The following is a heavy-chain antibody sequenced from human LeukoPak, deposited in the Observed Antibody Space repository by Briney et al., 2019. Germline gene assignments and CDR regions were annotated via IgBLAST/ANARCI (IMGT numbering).Heavy chain of an antibody. J-gene: IGHJ6*03. CDR2: IFTSGST. V-gene: IGHV4-4*09. CDR1: GSAMGSYY. Sequence: PSETLSLTCTVSGSAMGSYYWSWIRQSPRKGLEWIGYIFTSGSTNYNPSLKSRVTISVGTSKKQFSLNLKSVTAADTAVYFCARVATLNDYFMDVWGKGTTVTVSS. CDR3: ARVATLNDYFMDV. D-gene: IGHD1-1*01.